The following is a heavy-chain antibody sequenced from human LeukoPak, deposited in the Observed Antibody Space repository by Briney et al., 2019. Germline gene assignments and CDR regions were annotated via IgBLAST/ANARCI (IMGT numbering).Heavy chain of an antibody. D-gene: IGHD3-10*01. J-gene: IGHJ5*02. V-gene: IGHV4-59*01. CDR2: IYNSGST. CDR3: ARDGVFGTFDP. CDR1: GGSISTYY. Sequence: SETLSLTCTVSGGSISTYYWSWIRQPPGKGLEWIGYIYNSGSTNYNPTLKSRVTISVDTSKNQFSLKLRSVTAADTAVYYCARDGVFGTFDPWGQGTLVTVSS.